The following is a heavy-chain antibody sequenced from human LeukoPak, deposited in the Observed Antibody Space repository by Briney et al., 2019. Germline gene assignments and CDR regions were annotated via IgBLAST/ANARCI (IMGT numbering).Heavy chain of an antibody. CDR2: ISSSGSTI. CDR1: GFTFSSYE. V-gene: IGHV3-48*03. CDR3: AGGFWSGYSRAGMDV. D-gene: IGHD3-3*01. Sequence: GGSLRLSCAASGFTFSSYEMNWVRQAPGKGLEWVSYISSSGSTIYYADSVKGRFTISRDNAKNSLYLQMNSLRAEDMGVYYCAGGFWSGYSRAGMDVWGQGTTVTVSS. J-gene: IGHJ6*02.